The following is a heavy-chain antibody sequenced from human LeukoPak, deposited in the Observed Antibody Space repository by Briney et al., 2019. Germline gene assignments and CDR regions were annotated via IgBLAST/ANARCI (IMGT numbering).Heavy chain of an antibody. CDR3: ARRGDSSFDS. CDR1: GYRFSTYW. CDR2: IHPSDSDT. J-gene: IGHJ4*02. D-gene: IGHD4-17*01. Sequence: GESLKISCKGSGYRFSTYWIGWVRQMPGKGLEWMGIIHPSDSDTRYSPSFQGQVTISADKSISTAYLQWSSLKASDTAMYYCARRGDSSFDSWGQGILVTVSS. V-gene: IGHV5-51*01.